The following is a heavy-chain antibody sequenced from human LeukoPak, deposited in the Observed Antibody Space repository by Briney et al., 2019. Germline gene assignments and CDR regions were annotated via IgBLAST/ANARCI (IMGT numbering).Heavy chain of an antibody. J-gene: IGHJ4*02. V-gene: IGHV1-2*02. CDR3: AKLGQLAQRSIDAFDY. D-gene: IGHD6-13*01. CDR2: INPNSGGT. Sequence: ASVKVSCKASGYTFTGYYMHWVRQAPGQGLEWMGWINPNSGGTNFAQKFQGRVTMTRDTSISTAYMELSRLRSDDTAVYYCAKLGQLAQRSIDAFDYWGQGTLVTVSS. CDR1: GYTFTGYY.